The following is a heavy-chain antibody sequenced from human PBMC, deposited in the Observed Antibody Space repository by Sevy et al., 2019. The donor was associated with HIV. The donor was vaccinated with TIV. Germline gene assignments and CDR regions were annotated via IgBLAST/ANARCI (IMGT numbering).Heavy chain of an antibody. D-gene: IGHD6-13*01. V-gene: IGHV3-7*01. CDR2: IKQDGSVK. CDR1: GFSLNIYW. CDR3: VRAIAADGSF. J-gene: IGHJ4*02. Sequence: GGSLRLSCAASGFSLNIYWMSWVRQAPGKGVEWVANIKQDGSVKYYVDSVKGRFTISRDNARNLLYLQMNSLRAEDTALYYCVRAIAADGSFWGQGTLVTVSS.